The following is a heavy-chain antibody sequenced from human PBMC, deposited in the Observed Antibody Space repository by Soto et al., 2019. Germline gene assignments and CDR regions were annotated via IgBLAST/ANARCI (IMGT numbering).Heavy chain of an antibody. CDR3: AKDTDRGDFWSGPDAFDI. Sequence: GGSLRLSXAASGFTFSSYAMSWVRQAPGKGLEWVSAISGSGGSTYYADSVKGRFTISRDNSKNTLYLQMNSLRAEDTAVYYCAKDTDRGDFWSGPDAFDIWGQGTMVTVSS. V-gene: IGHV3-23*01. CDR1: GFTFSSYA. J-gene: IGHJ3*02. CDR2: ISGSGGST. D-gene: IGHD3-3*01.